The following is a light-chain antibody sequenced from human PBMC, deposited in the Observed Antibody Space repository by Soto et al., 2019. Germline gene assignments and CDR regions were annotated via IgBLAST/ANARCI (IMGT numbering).Light chain of an antibody. CDR2: RAS. J-gene: IGLJ2*01. Sequence: QSVLTQPPSASGTPGQRVNISCAGSSANIGSHYGYWYQQVPGTAPTLLMYRASQPPSGVPDRFSGSKSGTSASLAISGLRSEDEADYYCAAWDDTLNGLVFGGGTKLTVL. V-gene: IGLV1-47*01. CDR3: AAWDDTLNGLV. CDR1: SANIGSHY.